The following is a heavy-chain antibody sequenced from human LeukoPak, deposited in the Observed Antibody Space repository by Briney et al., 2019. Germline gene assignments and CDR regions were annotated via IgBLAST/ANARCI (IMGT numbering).Heavy chain of an antibody. D-gene: IGHD3-10*01. CDR3: ARNIPGSYYFDY. J-gene: IGHJ4*02. Sequence: GGSLRLSCAASGFTFSSYGMHWARQAPGKGLEWVAVIWFDGSNTYYADSVKGRFTISRDNSKSTLYLQMNSLRAEDTAVFYCARNIPGSYYFDYWGQGTLVTVSS. V-gene: IGHV3-33*01. CDR1: GFTFSSYG. CDR2: IWFDGSNT.